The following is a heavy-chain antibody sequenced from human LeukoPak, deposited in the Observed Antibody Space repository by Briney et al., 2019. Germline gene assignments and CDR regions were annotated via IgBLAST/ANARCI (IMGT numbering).Heavy chain of an antibody. J-gene: IGHJ4*02. V-gene: IGHV4-59*01. CDR1: GGSISSYY. D-gene: IGHD1-1*01. CDR3: AFERLGRVDY. Sequence: KPSETQSLTCTVSGGSISSYYWSWIRQPPGKGLEWIGYIYYSGSTNYNPSLKSRVTISVDTSKNQFSLKLSSVTAADTAVYYCAFERLGRVDYWGQGTLVTVSS. CDR2: IYYSGST.